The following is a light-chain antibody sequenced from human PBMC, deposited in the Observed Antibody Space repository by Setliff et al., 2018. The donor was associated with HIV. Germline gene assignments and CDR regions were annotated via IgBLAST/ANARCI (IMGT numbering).Light chain of an antibody. CDR2: WAS. Sequence: DIVMTQSPDSLAVSLGERATINCKSSQSLLYSGNNKNYLAWYQQKAGQPPKVLNYWASARQSGVPDRFSGSGSGTDFTLTISSLQAEDVAVYYCQQYYSTPFTFGGGTKVDIK. J-gene: IGKJ4*02. CDR1: QSLLYSGNNKNY. CDR3: QQYYSTPFT. V-gene: IGKV4-1*01.